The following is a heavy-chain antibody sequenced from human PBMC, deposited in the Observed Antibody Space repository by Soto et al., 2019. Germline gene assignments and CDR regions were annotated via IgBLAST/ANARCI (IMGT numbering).Heavy chain of an antibody. V-gene: IGHV3-9*01. D-gene: IGHD4-17*01. CDR3: VKDIRTSDYSIYWYFDL. CDR1: GFTFDDYA. Sequence: EVQLVESGGGLVQPGRSLRLSCAASGFTFDDYAMHWVRQAPGKGLEWVSGISWNSGSIGYADSVKGRFTISRDNAKNSLYLQMNSLRAEDTALYYCVKDIRTSDYSIYWYFDLWGRGTLVTVSS. CDR2: ISWNSGSI. J-gene: IGHJ2*01.